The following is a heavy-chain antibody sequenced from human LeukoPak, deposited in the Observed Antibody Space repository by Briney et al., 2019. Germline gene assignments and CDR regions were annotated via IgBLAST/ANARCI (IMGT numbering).Heavy chain of an antibody. CDR2: IYYSGST. D-gene: IGHD1-26*01. J-gene: IGHJ4*02. CDR3: ARSEVGATQIEYDY. V-gene: IGHV4-39*01. CDR1: GGSISSSSYY. Sequence: PSETLSLTCTVSGGSISSSSYYWGWIRQPPGKGLEWIGSIYYSGSTYYNPPLKSRVTISVDTSKNQFSLKLSSVTAADTAVYYCARSEVGATQIEYDYWGQGTLVTVSS.